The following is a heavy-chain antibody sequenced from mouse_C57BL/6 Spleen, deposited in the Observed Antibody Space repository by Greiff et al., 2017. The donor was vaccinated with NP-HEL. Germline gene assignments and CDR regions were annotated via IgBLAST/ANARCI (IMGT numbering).Heavy chain of an antibody. CDR3: ARRGVYYGNYNAMDY. D-gene: IGHD2-1*01. Sequence: VQLVESGAELVRPGASVKLSCKASGYTFTDYYINWVKQRPGQGLEWIARIYPGSGNTYYNEKFKGKATLTAEKSSSTAYMQLSSLTSEDSAVYFCARRGVYYGNYNAMDYWGQGTSVTVSS. V-gene: IGHV1-76*01. CDR1: GYTFTDYY. J-gene: IGHJ4*01. CDR2: IYPGSGNT.